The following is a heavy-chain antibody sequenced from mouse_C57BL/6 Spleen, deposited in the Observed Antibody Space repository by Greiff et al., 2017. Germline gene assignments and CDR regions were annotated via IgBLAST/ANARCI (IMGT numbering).Heavy chain of an antibody. V-gene: IGHV5-4*01. CDR3: ARDYLLYGSSPAWFAY. D-gene: IGHD1-1*01. CDR2: ISDGGSYP. Sequence: EVQRVESGGGLVKPGGSLKLSCAASGFTFSSYAMSWVRQTPEKRLEWVATISDGGSYPYYPDNVKGRFTLARDNAKNNLYLQMSQLKSEDTAMYYCARDYLLYGSSPAWFAYWGQGTLVTVSA. J-gene: IGHJ3*01. CDR1: GFTFSSYA.